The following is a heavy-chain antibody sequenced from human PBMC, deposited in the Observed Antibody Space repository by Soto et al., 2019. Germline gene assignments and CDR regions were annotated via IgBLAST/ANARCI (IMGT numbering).Heavy chain of an antibody. CDR3: ARDSEVWSTTVTPNFDY. J-gene: IGHJ4*02. V-gene: IGHV3-21*01. CDR1: GFTFSSYS. D-gene: IGHD4-17*01. CDR2: ISSSSSYI. Sequence: PVGSLRLSCAASGFTFSSYSMNWVRQAPGKGLEWVSSISSSSSYIYYADSVKGRFTISRDNAKNSLYLQMNSLRAEDTAVYYCARDSEVWSTTVTPNFDYWGQGTLVTVSS.